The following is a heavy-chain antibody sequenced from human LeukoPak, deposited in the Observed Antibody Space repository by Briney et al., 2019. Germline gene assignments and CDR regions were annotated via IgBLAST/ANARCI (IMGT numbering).Heavy chain of an antibody. CDR1: GGTFSSYT. V-gene: IGHV1-69*02. CDR2: IIPILGIA. Sequence: SVKVSCKASGGTFSSYTISWVRQAPGQGLEWMGRIIPILGIANYAQKFQGRVTITADKSASTAYMELSSLRSEDTAVYYCARVRYCSSTSCYTFDYWGQGTLVTVSS. CDR3: ARVRYCSSTSCYTFDY. J-gene: IGHJ4*02. D-gene: IGHD2-2*02.